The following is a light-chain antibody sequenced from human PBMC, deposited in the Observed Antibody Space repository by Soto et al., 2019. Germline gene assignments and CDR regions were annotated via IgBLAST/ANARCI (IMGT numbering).Light chain of an antibody. CDR2: DAS. J-gene: IGKJ4*01. V-gene: IGKV3-15*01. CDR3: QQYNNWPPLT. CDR1: QSVSSN. Sequence: EIVMTQSPATLSVSPGERATLSCRASQSVSSNLAWYQQKPGQAPRLLIYDASTRATGIPARFSGNGSGTDFTLTISSLQSEDFAVYYCQQYNNWPPLTFGGGTKVDIK.